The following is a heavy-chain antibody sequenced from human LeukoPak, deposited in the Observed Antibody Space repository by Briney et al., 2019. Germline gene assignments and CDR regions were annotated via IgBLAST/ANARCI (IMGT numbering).Heavy chain of an antibody. J-gene: IGHJ5*02. CDR1: GFTFSTYG. Sequence: PGGSLRLSCAASGFTFSTYGMHWVRQAPGKGLEWVAFIWNDGSNKYYGESVKGRFTISRDNSKNTLYLQMNSLRAEDSAVYYCARDLMYTNTWRFDPWGQGTLSPSPQ. D-gene: IGHD6-13*01. V-gene: IGHV3-33*01. CDR2: IWNDGSNK. CDR3: ARDLMYTNTWRFDP.